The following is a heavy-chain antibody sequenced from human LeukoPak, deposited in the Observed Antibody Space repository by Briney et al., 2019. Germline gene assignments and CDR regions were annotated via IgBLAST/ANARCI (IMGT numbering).Heavy chain of an antibody. Sequence: SETLSLTCAVYGGSFSGYYWSWIRQPPGKGLEWIGEINHSGSTNYNPSLKSRVTISVDTSKNQFSLKLSSVTAADTAVYYCARGRRYYYDSSGFNWFDPWGQGTLVTVSS. CDR3: ARGRRYYYDSSGFNWFDP. CDR2: INHSGST. CDR1: GGSFSGYY. V-gene: IGHV4-34*01. D-gene: IGHD3-22*01. J-gene: IGHJ5*02.